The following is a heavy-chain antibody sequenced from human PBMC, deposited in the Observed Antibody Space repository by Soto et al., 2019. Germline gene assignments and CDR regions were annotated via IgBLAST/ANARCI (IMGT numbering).Heavy chain of an antibody. CDR1: GGSISSYY. Sequence: QVQLQESGPGLVKPSETMSLSCTVSGGSISSYYWSWFRQSPGKRMEWIGYVHHSWGSSYNPSLQSRVAISLDPSKSQFSLQVTSVTATATAVYYCARQGFGPLHGLVDVWGQGTTVTVSS. CDR2: VHHSWGS. V-gene: IGHV4-59*08. CDR3: ARQGFGPLHGLVDV. J-gene: IGHJ6*02. D-gene: IGHD3-10*01.